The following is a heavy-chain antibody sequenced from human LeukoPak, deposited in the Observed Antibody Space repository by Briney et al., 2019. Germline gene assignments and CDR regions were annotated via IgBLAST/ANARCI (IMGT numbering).Heavy chain of an antibody. CDR1: GFTFSSYA. Sequence: GGSLRLSCAASGFTFSSYAMHWVRQAPGKGLEWVAVISYDGSNKYYADSVKGRFTISRDNSKNTLYLQMNSLRAEDTAVYYCANWNSYGDYVWGQGTLVTVSS. CDR2: ISYDGSNK. CDR3: ANWNSYGDYV. V-gene: IGHV3-30-3*01. J-gene: IGHJ4*02. D-gene: IGHD4-17*01.